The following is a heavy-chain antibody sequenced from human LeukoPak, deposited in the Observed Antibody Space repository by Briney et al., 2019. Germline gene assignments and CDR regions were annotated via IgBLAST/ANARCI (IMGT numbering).Heavy chain of an antibody. J-gene: IGHJ4*02. CDR3: AKSKSGYCDY. D-gene: IGHD3-3*01. Sequence: GGSLRLSCAASGFSFSTYAMRWVRQAPGKGLEWVSSISGSGGTTFYADSVKGWFTISRDNSKNTLYLQMNTPRAEDTAVYYCAKSKSGYCDYWGQGTLVTVSS. V-gene: IGHV3-23*01. CDR2: ISGSGGTT. CDR1: GFSFSTYA.